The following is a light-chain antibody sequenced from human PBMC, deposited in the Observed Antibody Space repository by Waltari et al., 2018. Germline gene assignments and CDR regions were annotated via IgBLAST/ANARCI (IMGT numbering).Light chain of an antibody. Sequence: DIQLTQSPSFLSASVGDRVTITCRAGQDIRSYLAWYNQKPGKAPKLLIYATSTLQSGVPSRFSGSGSGTEFTLTISSLQPEDSATYFCQQLNSYPLTFGPGTKVDIK. J-gene: IGKJ3*01. V-gene: IGKV1-9*01. CDR1: QDIRSY. CDR2: ATS. CDR3: QQLNSYPLT.